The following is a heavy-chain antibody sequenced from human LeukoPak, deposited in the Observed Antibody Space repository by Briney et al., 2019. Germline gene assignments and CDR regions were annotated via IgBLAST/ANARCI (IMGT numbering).Heavy chain of an antibody. J-gene: IGHJ3*02. D-gene: IGHD2-15*01. Sequence: GGSLRLSCAASGFTFSSYSMNWVRQAPGKGLEWVSSISSSSSYIYYADSVKGRFTISRDNAKNSLYLQMNSLRAEDTAVYYCARGGVVVVAGEFDIWGQGTMVTVSS. CDR1: GFTFSSYS. CDR2: ISSSSSYI. CDR3: ARGGVVVVAGEFDI. V-gene: IGHV3-21*01.